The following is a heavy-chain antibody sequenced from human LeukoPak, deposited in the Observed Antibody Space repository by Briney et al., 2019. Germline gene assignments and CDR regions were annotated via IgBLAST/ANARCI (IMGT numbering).Heavy chain of an antibody. CDR3: ASYPVLPGYFDL. V-gene: IGHV4-59*08. Sequence: SETLSLTCTVSGGSISPYYWSWIRQPPGKGLEWIGYIYYSGSTNYNPSLKSRVTISLDTSKNQFSLKLSSVTAADTAVYYCASYPVLPGYFDLWGRGTLVTVSS. J-gene: IGHJ2*01. CDR1: GGSISPYY. CDR2: IYYSGST.